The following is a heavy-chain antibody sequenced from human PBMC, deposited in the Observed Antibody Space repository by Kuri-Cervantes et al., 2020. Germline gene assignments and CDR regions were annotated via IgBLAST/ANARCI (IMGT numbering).Heavy chain of an antibody. CDR1: GSTFSSYS. J-gene: IGHJ6*02. D-gene: IGHD3-3*01. V-gene: IGHV3-21*01. Sequence: GESLKISCAASGSTFSSYSMNWVRQAPGKGLEWVSSISSSRSYMYYADSVKGRFTISRDNSKNTLYLQMNSLRAEDTAVYYCARDLTIFGVVPYYGMDVWGQGTTVTVSS. CDR3: ARDLTIFGVVPYYGMDV. CDR2: ISSSRSYM.